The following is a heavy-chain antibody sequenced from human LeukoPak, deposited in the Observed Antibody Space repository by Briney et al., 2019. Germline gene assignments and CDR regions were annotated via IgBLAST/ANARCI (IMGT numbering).Heavy chain of an antibody. D-gene: IGHD3-22*01. CDR2: IYTSGST. Sequence: SETLSLTCTVSGGSISSYYWSWIRQPAGKGLEWIGRIYTSGSTNYNPSPKSRVTTSVDTSKNQFSLKLSSVTAADTAVYYCASSSGKKDYYYGMDVWGQGTTVTVSS. J-gene: IGHJ6*02. CDR1: GGSISSYY. CDR3: ASSSGKKDYYYGMDV. V-gene: IGHV4-4*07.